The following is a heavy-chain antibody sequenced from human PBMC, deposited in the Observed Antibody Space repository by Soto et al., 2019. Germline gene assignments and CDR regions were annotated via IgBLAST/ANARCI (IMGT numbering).Heavy chain of an antibody. Sequence: GGSLRLSCAASGFTFSSYGMHWVRQAPGKGLEWVAVISYDGSNKYYADSVKGRFTISRDNSKNTLYLQMNSLRAEDTAVYYWAKDPFSVAAGTSFLDYWGQGTLVTVSS. CDR2: ISYDGSNK. V-gene: IGHV3-30*18. CDR1: GFTFSSYG. CDR3: AKDPFSVAAGTSFLDY. J-gene: IGHJ4*02. D-gene: IGHD1-7*01.